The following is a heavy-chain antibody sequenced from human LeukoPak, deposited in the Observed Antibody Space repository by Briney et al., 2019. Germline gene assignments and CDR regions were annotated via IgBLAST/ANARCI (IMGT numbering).Heavy chain of an antibody. V-gene: IGHV4-34*01. D-gene: IGHD2-2*01. CDR2: INHSGST. CDR3: AKTSSTSPYGMDV. Sequence: SETLSLTCAVYGGSFSGYYWSWIRQPPGKGLEWIGEINHSGSTNYNPSLKSRVTISVDTSKNQFSLKLSSVTAADTAVYYCAKTSSTSPYGMDVWGQGTTVTVPS. J-gene: IGHJ6*02. CDR1: GGSFSGYY.